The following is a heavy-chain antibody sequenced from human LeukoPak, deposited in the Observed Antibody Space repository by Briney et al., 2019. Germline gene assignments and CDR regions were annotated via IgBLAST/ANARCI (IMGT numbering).Heavy chain of an antibody. CDR3: AKDARSYYDY. CDR2: ITSSSSYK. V-gene: IGHV3-21*04. CDR1: GFMFSNYN. Sequence: GGSLRLSCAASGFMFSNYNINWVRQAPGKGLEWVSSITSSSSYKYYADSVRGRFTISRDNSKNTLYLQMSSLRAEDTAVYYCAKDARSYYDYWGQGTLVTVSS. J-gene: IGHJ4*02.